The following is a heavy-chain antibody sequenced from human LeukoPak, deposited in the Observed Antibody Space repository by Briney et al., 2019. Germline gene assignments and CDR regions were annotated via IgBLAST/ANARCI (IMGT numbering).Heavy chain of an antibody. CDR2: IQYDGSIN. V-gene: IGHV3-30*03. J-gene: IGHJ4*02. D-gene: IGHD3-10*01. Sequence: GRSLRLSCAAAGLTFSHHGMEWVRQAPGKGLEWVAGIQYDGSINFYLDSVKGRFTISRDNSKNTLYLQMNSLRDEDTAVYYCARDGGYYFDYWGEGTLVTVSS. CDR3: ARDGGYYFDY. CDR1: GLTFSHHG.